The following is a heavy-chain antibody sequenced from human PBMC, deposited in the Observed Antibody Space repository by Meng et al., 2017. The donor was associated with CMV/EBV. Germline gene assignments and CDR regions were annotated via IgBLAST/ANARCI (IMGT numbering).Heavy chain of an antibody. CDR2: IYTSGST. J-gene: IGHJ4*02. D-gene: IGHD4-23*01. V-gene: IGHV4-4*07. CDR1: GGSSSSYY. CDR3: ARVLRWNGVIDY. Sequence: PGSVNPSETLSLTCPVSGGSSSSYYWSWIRQPAGKGLEWIGRIYTSGSTNYNPSLKSRVTMSVDTSKNQFSLKLSSVTAADTAVYYCARVLRWNGVIDYWGQGTLVTVSS.